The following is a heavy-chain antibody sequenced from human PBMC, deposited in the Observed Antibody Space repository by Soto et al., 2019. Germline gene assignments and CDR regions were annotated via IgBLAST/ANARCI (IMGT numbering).Heavy chain of an antibody. J-gene: IGHJ4*02. CDR2: ISWDGVST. CDR1: GFTFDDYT. D-gene: IGHD1-26*01. Sequence: GGSLRLSCAASGFTFDDYTMHWVRQAPGKGLEWVSLISWDGVSTFYADSVKGRFTISRDNSKNSLFLQMNSLRTEDTALYYCAKEQPGAVDYWGQGTLVTVSS. V-gene: IGHV3-43*01. CDR3: AKEQPGAVDY.